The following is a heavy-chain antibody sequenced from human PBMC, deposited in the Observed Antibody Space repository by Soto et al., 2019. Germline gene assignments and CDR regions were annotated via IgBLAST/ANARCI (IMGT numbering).Heavy chain of an antibody. D-gene: IGHD3-10*01. CDR1: GFTFTSSA. J-gene: IGHJ6*02. CDR3: AALGSGSYFHYYYGMDV. Sequence: SVKVSCKASGFTFTSSAVQWVRQARGQRLEWIGWIVVGSGNTNYAQKFQERVTITRDMSTSTAYMELSSLRSEDTAVYYCAALGSGSYFHYYYGMDVWAKGPRSPSP. V-gene: IGHV1-58*01. CDR2: IVVGSGNT.